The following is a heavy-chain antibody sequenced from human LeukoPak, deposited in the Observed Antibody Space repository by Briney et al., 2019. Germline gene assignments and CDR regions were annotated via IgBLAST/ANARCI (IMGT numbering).Heavy chain of an antibody. J-gene: IGHJ4*02. CDR1: GYTFTSYG. D-gene: IGHD2-8*02. Sequence: ASVKVSCKASGYTFTSYGISWVRQAPGQGLEGMGWISAYNGNTNYAQKFQGRVTITTDESTSTAYMELSSLRSEDTAVYYCARDTGPGNFDYWGQGTRVTVSS. V-gene: IGHV1-18*01. CDR3: ARDTGPGNFDY. CDR2: ISAYNGNT.